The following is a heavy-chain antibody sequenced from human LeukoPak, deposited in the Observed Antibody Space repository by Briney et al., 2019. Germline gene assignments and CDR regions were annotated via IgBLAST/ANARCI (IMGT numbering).Heavy chain of an antibody. D-gene: IGHD3-10*01. CDR3: ARGDAGDAFDI. Sequence: ASVKVSCKASGGTFSSYAISWVRQAPGQGLEWMGWMNPNSGNTGYAQKFQGRVTMTRNTSISTAYMELSSLRSEDTAVYYCARGDAGDAFDIWGQGTMVTVSS. V-gene: IGHV1-8*02. CDR2: MNPNSGNT. J-gene: IGHJ3*02. CDR1: GGTFSSYA.